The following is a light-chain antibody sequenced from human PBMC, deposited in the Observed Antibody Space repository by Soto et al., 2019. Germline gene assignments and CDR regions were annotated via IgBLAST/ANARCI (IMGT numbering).Light chain of an antibody. J-gene: IGKJ1*01. Sequence: DIPMTQFPSSLSASVGDRVTITCRASQGIRNDVGWYQQKPGKAPKRLIYAASSLQSGVPSRFSGSGSGTEFTLEISSLQPEDSATFYCLQHSTYPLTFGQGTKVEIK. CDR1: QGIRND. V-gene: IGKV1-17*01. CDR3: LQHSTYPLT. CDR2: AAS.